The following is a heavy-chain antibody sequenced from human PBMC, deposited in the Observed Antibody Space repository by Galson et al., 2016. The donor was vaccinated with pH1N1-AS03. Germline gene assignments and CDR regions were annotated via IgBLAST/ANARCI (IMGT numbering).Heavy chain of an antibody. CDR1: GFTFSSYV. D-gene: IGHD1-26*01. Sequence: SLRLSCAASGFTFSSYVMHWVRQAPGKGLERVAVISYDGSNKYYADSVKGRFTISRDNSKNTLYLQMNSLSAEDTAVYYCAKDPASGEVWDILGALNWFDPWGQGTLVTVSS. CDR2: ISYDGSNK. V-gene: IGHV3-30*18. J-gene: IGHJ5*02. CDR3: AKDPASGEVWDILGALNWFDP.